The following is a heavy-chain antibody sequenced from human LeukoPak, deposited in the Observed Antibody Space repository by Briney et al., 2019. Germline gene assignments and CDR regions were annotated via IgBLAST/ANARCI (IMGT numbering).Heavy chain of an antibody. CDR1: GFTLRSYW. Sequence: AGGSLRLSCAASGFTLRSYWMSWVRQAPGKGREWVANIKQDGSEKYCVDSVKGRFTISRDNAKNSLYLQMNSLRAEDTAVYYCARDAFYAFDIWGQGTMVTVSS. V-gene: IGHV3-7*01. CDR2: IKQDGSEK. D-gene: IGHD3-3*02. J-gene: IGHJ3*02. CDR3: ARDAFYAFDI.